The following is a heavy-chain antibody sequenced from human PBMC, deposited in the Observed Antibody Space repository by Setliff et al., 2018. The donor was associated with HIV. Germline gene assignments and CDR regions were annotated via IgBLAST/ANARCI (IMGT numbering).Heavy chain of an antibody. CDR1: GGSISSHY. CDR3: ARVLDYYDSSPYYFDY. J-gene: IGHJ4*02. CDR2: IYYSGST. D-gene: IGHD3-22*01. V-gene: IGHV4-59*08. Sequence: SETLSLTCTVSGGSISSHYWSWIRQPPGKGLEWIGSIYYSGSTNYHPSLKSRVTISVDTSKNQFSLKLSSVTAADTAVYYCARVLDYYDSSPYYFDYWGQGTLVTVSS.